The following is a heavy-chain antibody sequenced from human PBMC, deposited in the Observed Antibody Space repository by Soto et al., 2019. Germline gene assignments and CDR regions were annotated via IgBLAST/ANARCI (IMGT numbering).Heavy chain of an antibody. CDR2: ISAYNGNT. J-gene: IGHJ4*02. CDR3: ARSPIVAPTYYFDY. D-gene: IGHD5-12*01. Sequence: ASVKVSCKASGYTFTSYGISWVRQAPGQGLEWMGWISAYNGNTNYAQKLQGRVTMTTDTSTSTAYMELRSLRSDDTAVYYCARSPIVAPTYYFDYWGQGTLVTVSS. V-gene: IGHV1-18*01. CDR1: GYTFTSYG.